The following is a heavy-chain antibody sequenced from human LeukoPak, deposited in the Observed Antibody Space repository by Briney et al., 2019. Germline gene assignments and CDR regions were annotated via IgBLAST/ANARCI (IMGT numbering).Heavy chain of an antibody. J-gene: IGHJ4*02. CDR2: IYYSGSA. V-gene: IGHV4-59*01. Sequence: SETLSLTCTVPGGSISSYYWSWIRQPPGKGLEWIGYIYYSGSAYYNPSLKSRVTISVDTSKNKFSLKLSAVTAADTAVYYCARGRYFDWWGQGTLVTVSS. D-gene: IGHD1-14*01. CDR3: ARGRYFDW. CDR1: GGSISSYY.